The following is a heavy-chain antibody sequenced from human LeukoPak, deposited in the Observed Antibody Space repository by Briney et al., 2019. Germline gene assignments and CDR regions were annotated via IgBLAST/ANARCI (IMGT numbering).Heavy chain of an antibody. Sequence: LGESLKISYKGSGYSFTSYWIGWVRQMPGKGLEYMGIIYPGDSDTRYSPSFQGQVTISADKSISIAYLQWSSLKTSDTAMYYCARFKVDDCTSSNCYSHGFDFWSQGTLVTVSS. D-gene: IGHD2-2*01. V-gene: IGHV5-51*01. CDR1: GYSFTSYW. CDR3: ARFKVDDCTSSNCYSHGFDF. J-gene: IGHJ4*02. CDR2: IYPGDSDT.